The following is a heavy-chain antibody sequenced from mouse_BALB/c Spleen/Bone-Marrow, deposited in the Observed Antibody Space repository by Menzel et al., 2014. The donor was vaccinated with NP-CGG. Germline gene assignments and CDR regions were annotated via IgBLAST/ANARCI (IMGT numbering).Heavy chain of an antibody. J-gene: IGHJ4*01. D-gene: IGHD2-14*01. CDR1: GYTFTDHA. V-gene: IGHV1S137*01. CDR3: ARSGKVRNAMDY. Sequence: QVQLQQSGAKLVRPGVSVKISCKGSGYTFTDHAIHWVKRSHAKSLEWIGVISGYYGDAIYNQKFKGKATMTLDKSSSTAYMELARLTSEDSAIYYCARSGKVRNAMDYWGQGTSVTVSS. CDR2: ISGYYGDA.